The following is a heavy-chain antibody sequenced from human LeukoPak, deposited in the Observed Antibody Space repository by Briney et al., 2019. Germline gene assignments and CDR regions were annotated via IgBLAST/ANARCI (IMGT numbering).Heavy chain of an antibody. J-gene: IGHJ4*02. CDR2: ISGSGGST. CDR1: GFTFSSYA. D-gene: IGHD2-21*02. Sequence: PGGSLRLSCAASGFTFSSYAMSWVRQAPGKGLEWVSAISGSGGSTYYADSVKGRFTNSRDNSKNTLYLQMNSLRAEDTAVYYCAAHYCGGDCYVDYWGQGTLVTVSS. V-gene: IGHV3-23*01. CDR3: AAHYCGGDCYVDY.